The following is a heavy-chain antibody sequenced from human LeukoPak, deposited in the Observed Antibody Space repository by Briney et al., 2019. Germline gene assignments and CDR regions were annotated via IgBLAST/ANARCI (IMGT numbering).Heavy chain of an antibody. J-gene: IGHJ4*02. CDR3: ARDLDF. CDR1: GFTFSNYW. CDR2: VKPDGSDK. Sequence: GGSLRLSCAASGFTFSNYWMDWFRQAPGKGLEWVANVKPDGSDKYYADSVKGRSTISRDNAKNSLFLQMNSLRAEDTAVYYCARDLDFWGQGTLVTVSS. V-gene: IGHV3-7*05.